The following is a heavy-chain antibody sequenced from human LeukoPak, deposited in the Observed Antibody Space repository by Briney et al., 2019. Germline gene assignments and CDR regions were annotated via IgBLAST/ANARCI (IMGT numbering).Heavy chain of an antibody. D-gene: IGHD4-23*01. CDR1: VYTFTGYY. CDR3: ARGQDDYAGP. V-gene: IGHV1-2*02. CDR2: INPNSGGT. J-gene: IGHJ5*02. Sequence: VASVKVSCKASVYTFTGYYMHWVRQAPGQGLEWMGWINPNSGGTNYAQKFQGRVTMTRDTSISTAYMELSSLRSDDTAVYYCARGQDDYAGPWGQGTLVTVPS.